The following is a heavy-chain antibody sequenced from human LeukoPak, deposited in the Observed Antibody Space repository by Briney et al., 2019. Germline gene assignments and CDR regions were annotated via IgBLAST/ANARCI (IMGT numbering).Heavy chain of an antibody. Sequence: GGSLRLSCAASGFTFSSYGMHWVRQAPGKGLEWVAVISYDGSNKYYADSVKGRFTISRDNSKNTLHLQMNSLRAEDTAVYYCSSLLGYCSGGSCYYFEYWGQGTLVTVSS. CDR1: GFTFSSYG. J-gene: IGHJ4*02. CDR3: SSLLGYCSGGSCYYFEY. CDR2: ISYDGSNK. V-gene: IGHV3-30*03. D-gene: IGHD2-15*01.